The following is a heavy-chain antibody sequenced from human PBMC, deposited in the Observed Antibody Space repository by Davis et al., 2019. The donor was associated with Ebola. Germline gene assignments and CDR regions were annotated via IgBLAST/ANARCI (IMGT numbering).Heavy chain of an antibody. D-gene: IGHD3-16*01. J-gene: IGHJ5*02. CDR3: ARGVIGNWVDP. CDR2: INHSGST. Sequence: MPGGSLRLSCAVYGGSFSGYYWSWIRQPPGKGLEWIGEINHSGSTNYNPSLKSRVTISVDTSKNRFSLKLSSVTAADTAVYYCARGVIGNWVDPWGQGTLVTVSS. V-gene: IGHV4-34*01. CDR1: GGSFSGYY.